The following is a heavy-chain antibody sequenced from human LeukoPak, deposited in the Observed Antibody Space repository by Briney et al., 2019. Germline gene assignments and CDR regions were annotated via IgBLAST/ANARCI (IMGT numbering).Heavy chain of an antibody. D-gene: IGHD3-22*01. CDR2: ISSSSSYI. V-gene: IGHV3-21*04. CDR3: AKDLGSSGSLGAFDI. J-gene: IGHJ3*02. Sequence: GGSLRLSCAASGFTFSSYSMNWVRQAPGKGLEWVSSISSSSSYIYYADSVKGRFTISRDNSKNTLYLQMNSLRAEDTAVYYCAKDLGSSGSLGAFDIWGQGTMVTVSS. CDR1: GFTFSSYS.